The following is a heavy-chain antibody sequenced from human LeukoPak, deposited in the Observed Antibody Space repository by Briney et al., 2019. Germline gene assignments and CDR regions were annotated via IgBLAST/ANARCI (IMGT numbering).Heavy chain of an antibody. J-gene: IGHJ4*02. CDR3: ARGALRLDY. CDR2: MYYRGST. V-gene: IGHV4-39*07. CDR1: GGSISSSSHY. Sequence: SETLSLTCTVSGGSISSSSHYWGWIRQPPGKGLEWIGSMYYRGSTYHNPSLKSRVTISVDTSKNQFSLKLSSVTAADTAVYYCARGALRLDYWGQGTLVTVSS.